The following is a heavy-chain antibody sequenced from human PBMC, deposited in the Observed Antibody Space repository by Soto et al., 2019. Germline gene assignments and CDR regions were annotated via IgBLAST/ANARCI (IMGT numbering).Heavy chain of an antibody. CDR2: ISAHNDDT. V-gene: IGHV1-18*01. CDR1: GYTFTSYG. Sequence: ASVKVSCKASGYTFTSYGISWVRQAPGQGLEWLGWISAHNDDTHYTQRLQGRVTMATDKSTSTAYMELRSLRSEDTAVYYCARDRGPSSGYYPYWFDPWGQGTLVTVSS. D-gene: IGHD3-22*01. J-gene: IGHJ5*02. CDR3: ARDRGPSSGYYPYWFDP.